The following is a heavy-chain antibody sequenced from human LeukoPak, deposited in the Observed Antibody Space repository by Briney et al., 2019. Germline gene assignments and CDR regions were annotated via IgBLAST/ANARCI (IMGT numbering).Heavy chain of an antibody. J-gene: IGHJ3*02. CDR2: VSYSGST. D-gene: IGHD6-25*01. Sequence: SGTLSLTCAVSGGSVSSGIYYWSWIRQTPGKGLEWIGYVSYSGSTNYNPSLKSRVNISGDTSKNQFSLNLRSVTAADTAVYYCARETANVFDIWGQGTMVTVSS. CDR3: ARETANVFDI. CDR1: GGSVSSGIYY. V-gene: IGHV4-61*01.